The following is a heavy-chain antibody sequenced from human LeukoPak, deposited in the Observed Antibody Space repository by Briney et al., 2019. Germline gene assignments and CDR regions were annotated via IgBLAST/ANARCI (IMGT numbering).Heavy chain of an antibody. CDR2: INRDGRST. CDR3: ARHPYDILTGPSFDY. CDR1: GFTFSSDW. Sequence: PGGSLGLSCAASGFTFSSDWMHWVRQAPGKGLVWVSRINRDGRSTTYADSVKGRFTISRDNAKNTLYLQMNSLRAEDTAVYYCARHPYDILTGPSFDYWGQGTLVTVSS. J-gene: IGHJ4*02. V-gene: IGHV3-74*01. D-gene: IGHD3-9*01.